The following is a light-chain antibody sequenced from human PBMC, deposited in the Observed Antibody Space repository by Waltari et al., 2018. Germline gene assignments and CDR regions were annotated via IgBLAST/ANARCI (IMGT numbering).Light chain of an antibody. CDR3: AAWDDSLNGPGYV. CDR1: SSNIGSNT. V-gene: IGLV1-44*01. J-gene: IGLJ1*01. CDR2: SNN. Sequence: QSVLTQPPSASGTPGQGVTISGSGSSSNIGSNTVNWYQQFPGTAPKLLIHSNNQRPSGVPDRFSGSKSGTSASLAISGLQSEDEADYYCAAWDDSLNGPGYVFGTGTKVTVL.